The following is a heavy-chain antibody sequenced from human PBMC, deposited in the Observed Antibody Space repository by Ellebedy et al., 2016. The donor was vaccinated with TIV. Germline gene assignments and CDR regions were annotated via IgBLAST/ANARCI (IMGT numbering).Heavy chain of an antibody. CDR2: IWHDGSHT. CDR1: GFSLNNFG. V-gene: IGHV3-33*01. Sequence: GGSLRLXXVASGFSLNNFGMHWVRQAPGKGLEWVAVIWHDGSHTYHADTLRGRFTISRDTSTNTVYLQMNNLRAEDTALYFCARDYQNGMDVWGQGTTVTVSS. D-gene: IGHD2-2*01. J-gene: IGHJ6*02. CDR3: ARDYQNGMDV.